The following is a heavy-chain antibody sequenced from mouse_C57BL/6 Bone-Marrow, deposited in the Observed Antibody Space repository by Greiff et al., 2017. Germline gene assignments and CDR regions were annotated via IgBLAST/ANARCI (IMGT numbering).Heavy chain of an antibody. CDR3: ARSCWFAY. CDR2: IDPSDSYT. V-gene: IGHV1-69*01. Sequence: QVQLQQPGAELVMPGASVKLSCKASGYTFTSYWMHWVKQRPGQGLEWIGEIDPSDSYTNYNQKFKGKSTLTVDKSSSTAYMQLSSLTSEDSAVYYCARSCWFAYWGQGTLVTVSA. J-gene: IGHJ3*01. CDR1: GYTFTSYW.